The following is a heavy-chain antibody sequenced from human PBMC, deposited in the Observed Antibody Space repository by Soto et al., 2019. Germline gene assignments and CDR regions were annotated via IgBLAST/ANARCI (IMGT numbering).Heavy chain of an antibody. CDR3: ARGPYYYVHAFDI. J-gene: IGHJ3*02. CDR1: GGTFSSYA. D-gene: IGHD3-10*02. V-gene: IGHV1-46*03. CDR2: INPSGGST. Sequence: ASVKVSCKASGGTFSSYAISWVRQAPGQGLEWMGIINPSGGSTSYAQKFQGRVTMTRDTSTSTVYMELSSLRSEDTAVYYCARGPYYYVHAFDIWGQGTMVTVSS.